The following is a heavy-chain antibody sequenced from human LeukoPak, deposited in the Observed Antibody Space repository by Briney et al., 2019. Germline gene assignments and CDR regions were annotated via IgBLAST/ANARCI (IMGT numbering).Heavy chain of an antibody. D-gene: IGHD2-15*01. CDR2: ISGSGGST. V-gene: IGHV3-23*01. CDR3: AKSGTGCSGGSCYSHHFDC. Sequence: GGSLRLSCAASGFTFTTYAMNWVRQAPGKGLEWVSAISGSGGSTSYADSVKGRFTLSRDNSKSTVYLQMNSLRADDTAVYYCAKSGTGCSGGSCYSHHFDCWGQGALVTVSS. CDR1: GFTFTTYA. J-gene: IGHJ4*02.